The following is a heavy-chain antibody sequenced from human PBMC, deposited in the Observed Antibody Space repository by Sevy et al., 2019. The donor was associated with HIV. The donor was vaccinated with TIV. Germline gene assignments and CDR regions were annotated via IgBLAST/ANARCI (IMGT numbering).Heavy chain of an antibody. CDR2: IYYSGST. CDR3: ARDLPPDYYGSGSYYGGFDY. J-gene: IGHJ4*02. V-gene: IGHV4-59*01. Sequence: SETLSLTCTVSGGSISSYYWSWIRQPPGKGLEWIGYIYYSGSTNYNPSLKSRATISVDTSKNLFSLKLSSVTAADTAVYYCARDLPPDYYGSGSYYGGFDYWGQGTLVTVSS. CDR1: GGSISSYY. D-gene: IGHD3-10*01.